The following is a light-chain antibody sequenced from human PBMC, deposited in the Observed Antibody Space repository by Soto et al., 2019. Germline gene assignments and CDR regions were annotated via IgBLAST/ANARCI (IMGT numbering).Light chain of an antibody. CDR3: QQTYTMPCT. CDR2: DAS. CDR1: QSVSSY. J-gene: IGKJ2*02. V-gene: IGKV3-11*01. Sequence: EIVLTQSPATLSLSPGERATLSCRASQSVSSYLAWYQQKPGQAPRLLIYDASNRATGIPARFSGSGSGADFTLTISSLQPEDFASYYCQQTYTMPCTFGQGTKLEIK.